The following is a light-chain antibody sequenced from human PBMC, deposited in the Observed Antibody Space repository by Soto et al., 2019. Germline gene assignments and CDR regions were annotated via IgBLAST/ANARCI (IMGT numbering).Light chain of an antibody. Sequence: ELVMTQSPATRSVSPGERAILSDRASQSVSNNYLAWYQQKPCQAPSLLILGASTRATGVPARFSGSGSGTEFTLSISSLQSEDFAVYYCKQYKEWPPFTFGQGTRVEIK. CDR3: KQYKEWPPFT. CDR2: GAS. J-gene: IGKJ5*01. CDR1: QSVSNN. V-gene: IGKV3-15*01.